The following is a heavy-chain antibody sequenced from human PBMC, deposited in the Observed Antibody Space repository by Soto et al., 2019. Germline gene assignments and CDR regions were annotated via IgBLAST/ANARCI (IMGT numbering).Heavy chain of an antibody. D-gene: IGHD2-2*01. CDR1: GGSISSSSYY. V-gene: IGHV4-39*01. Sequence: SETLSLTCTVSGGSISSSSYYWGWIRQPPGKGLEWIGSIYYSGSTYYNPSLKSRVTISVDTSKNQFSLKLSSVTAADTAVYYCARSGYCSSTSCYKYYFDYWGQGTLVTVSS. CDR2: IYYSGST. CDR3: ARSGYCSSTSCYKYYFDY. J-gene: IGHJ4*02.